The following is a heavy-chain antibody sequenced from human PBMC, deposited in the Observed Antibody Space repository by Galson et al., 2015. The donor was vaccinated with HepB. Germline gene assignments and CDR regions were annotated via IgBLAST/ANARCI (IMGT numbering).Heavy chain of an antibody. CDR3: AREAGGSTWSNEYFQH. V-gene: IGHV4-59*01. D-gene: IGHD6-13*01. Sequence: ETLSLTCTVSGGSISSYYWSWIRQPPGKGLEWIGYIYYGGVTNYNPSLKSRVTISVDASKNHFSLKLSSVTAADTAVYYCAREAGGSTWSNEYFQHWGQGTLVTVSS. CDR2: IYYGGVT. J-gene: IGHJ1*01. CDR1: GGSISSYY.